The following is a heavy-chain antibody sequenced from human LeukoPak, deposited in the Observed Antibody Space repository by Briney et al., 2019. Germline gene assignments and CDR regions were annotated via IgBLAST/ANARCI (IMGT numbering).Heavy chain of an antibody. CDR3: ARTYDFGRGPPGDAFDN. CDR2: IDARSGIT. CDR1: GFTFTIFG. V-gene: IGHV3-48*01. J-gene: IGHJ3*02. Sequence: GGSLRLSCAASGFTFTIFGLNWVRQAPGKGPEWISYIDARSGITYYADSVQGRFTISRDNAKESVFLQMNSLRVDDTAVYYCARTYDFGRGPPGDAFDNWGPGTWVTVSS. D-gene: IGHD3-3*01.